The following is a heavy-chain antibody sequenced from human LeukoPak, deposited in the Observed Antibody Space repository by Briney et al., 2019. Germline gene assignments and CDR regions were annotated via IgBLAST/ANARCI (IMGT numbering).Heavy chain of an antibody. CDR3: ARQSYSSSWGSYYFDY. J-gene: IGHJ4*02. CDR1: GGSFSGYY. V-gene: IGHV4-34*01. CDR2: INHSGST. D-gene: IGHD6-13*01. Sequence: PSETLSLTCAVYGGSFSGYYWSWIRQPPGKGLEWIGEINHSGSTNYNPSLKSRVTISVDTSKNQFSLKLSSVTAADTAVFYCARQSYSSSWGSYYFDYWGQGTLVTVSS.